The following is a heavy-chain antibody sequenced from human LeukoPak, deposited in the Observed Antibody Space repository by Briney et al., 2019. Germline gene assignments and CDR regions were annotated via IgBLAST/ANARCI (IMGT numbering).Heavy chain of an antibody. CDR1: GYTFTSYY. V-gene: IGHV1-46*01. CDR2: INPSGGST. J-gene: IGHJ3*02. CDR3: ARDRQTAMAMAHHPGAFDI. D-gene: IGHD5-18*01. Sequence: ASVKVSCKASGYTFTSYYMHWVRQAPGQGLEWMGIINPSGGSTSYAQKFQGRVTMTRDTSTSTVYMELSSLRSEDTAVYYCARDRQTAMAMAHHPGAFDIWGQGTMVTVSS.